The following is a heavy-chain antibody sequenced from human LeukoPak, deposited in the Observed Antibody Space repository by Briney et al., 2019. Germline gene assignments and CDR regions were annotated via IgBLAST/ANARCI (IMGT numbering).Heavy chain of an antibody. V-gene: IGHV3-30*02. D-gene: IGHD1-26*01. CDR3: AKARYSGSPALDF. Sequence: GGSLRLFCAASGFTFSSNGMHWVRQTPGKGLDWVAFTRYDESKTFYGDSVRGRFTISRDNSKNTLYLQMNSLTTDDSAVYYCAKARYSGSPALDFWGQGTLVTVSS. J-gene: IGHJ4*02. CDR2: TRYDESKT. CDR1: GFTFSSNG.